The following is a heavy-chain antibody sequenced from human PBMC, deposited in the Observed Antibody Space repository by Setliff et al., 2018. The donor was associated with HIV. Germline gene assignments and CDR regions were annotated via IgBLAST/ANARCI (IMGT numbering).Heavy chain of an antibody. CDR1: GGSISSGSYY. J-gene: IGHJ6*03. CDR3: ARERNDDPFDYYYYYMDV. CDR2: IYTSGST. Sequence: PSETLSLTCTVSGGSISSGSYYWSWIRQPAGKGLEWIGHIYTSGSTNYNPSLKSRVTISVDTSKNQFSLKLGSVTAADTAVYYCARERNDDPFDYYYYYMDVWGKGTTVTVSS. V-gene: IGHV4-61*09. D-gene: IGHD1-1*01.